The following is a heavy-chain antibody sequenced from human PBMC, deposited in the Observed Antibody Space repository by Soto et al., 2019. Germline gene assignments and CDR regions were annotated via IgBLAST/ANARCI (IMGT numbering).Heavy chain of an antibody. Sequence: ASVKVSCKASGYTFTSYYMHWVRQAPGQGLEWMGWINPNSGGTNYAQKFQGWVTMTRDTSISTAYMELSRLRSDDTAVYYCARGAPGPYYYYGMDVWGQGTTVTVS. J-gene: IGHJ6*02. CDR2: INPNSGGT. CDR1: GYTFTSYY. CDR3: ARGAPGPYYYYGMDV. V-gene: IGHV1-2*04.